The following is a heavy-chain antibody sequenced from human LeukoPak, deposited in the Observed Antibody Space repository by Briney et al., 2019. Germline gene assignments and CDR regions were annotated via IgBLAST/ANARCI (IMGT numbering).Heavy chain of an antibody. J-gene: IGHJ4*02. CDR2: ISYDGSNK. Sequence: GRSLRLSCAASGFTFSSYAMHWVRQAPGKGLEWVALISYDGSNKYYADSVKGRFTISRDNSKNTLYLQMNSLRTEDTAVYYCARVPYDYVWGSYPTPHFDYWGQGTLVTVSS. V-gene: IGHV3-30*04. CDR1: GFTFSSYA. CDR3: ARVPYDYVWGSYPTPHFDY. D-gene: IGHD3-16*02.